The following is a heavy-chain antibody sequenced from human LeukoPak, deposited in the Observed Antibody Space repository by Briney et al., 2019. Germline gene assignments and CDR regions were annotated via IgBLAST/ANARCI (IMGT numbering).Heavy chain of an antibody. J-gene: IGHJ4*02. V-gene: IGHV4-30-4*01. CDR2: IYYSGST. D-gene: IGHD3-10*01. CDR1: SGSISSGDYY. CDR3: ARALSTMVRGAAPSYLDY. Sequence: SETLSLTCTVSSGSISSGDYYWSWIRQPPGKGLDWIGYIYYSGSTYYNPSLKSRVTISVDTSKNQFSLKLSSVTAADTAVYYCARALSTMVRGAAPSYLDYWGQGTLVTVSS.